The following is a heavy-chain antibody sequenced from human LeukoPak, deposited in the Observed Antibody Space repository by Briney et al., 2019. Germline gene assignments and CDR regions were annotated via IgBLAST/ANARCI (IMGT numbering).Heavy chain of an antibody. Sequence: ASVKVSCKASGYTFTGYYILWVRQAPGQGLEWMGWVNPNSGGTTYAQNFQGRVTMTRDTSISTAYMELSRLRSDDTAVYFCAKDAVTVATPYFDFWGQGTLVTVSS. CDR1: GYTFTGYY. J-gene: IGHJ4*02. CDR3: AKDAVTVATPYFDF. D-gene: IGHD4-11*01. V-gene: IGHV1-2*02. CDR2: VNPNSGGT.